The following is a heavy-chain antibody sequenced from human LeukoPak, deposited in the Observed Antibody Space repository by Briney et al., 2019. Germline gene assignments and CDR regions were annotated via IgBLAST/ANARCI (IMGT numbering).Heavy chain of an antibody. V-gene: IGHV3-33*06. D-gene: IGHD3-10*01. CDR3: AKGSDGTRFVDY. CDR2: IWYDGSNK. CDR1: GFTFSSYG. J-gene: IGHJ4*02. Sequence: GGSLRLSCAASGFTFSSYGMHWVRQAPGRGLEWVAVIWYDGSNKYYADSVKGRFTISRDNSKNTLYLQMNSLRAEDTAVYYCAKGSDGTRFVDYWGQGTLVTVSS.